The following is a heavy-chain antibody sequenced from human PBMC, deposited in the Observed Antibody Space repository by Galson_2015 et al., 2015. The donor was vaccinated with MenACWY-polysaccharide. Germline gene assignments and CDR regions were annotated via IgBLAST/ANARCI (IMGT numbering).Heavy chain of an antibody. V-gene: IGHV3-21*01. Sequence: SLRLSCAASGFTFSSYSMNWVRQAPGKGLEWVSSISNSRSYIYYADSVKGRFTISRDNAKNSLYLQMNSLRAEDTAVYYCARLVRKAICNCYDSSGYYRGDAFDIWGQGTMVTVSS. D-gene: IGHD3-22*01. CDR1: GFTFSSYS. CDR2: ISNSRSYI. J-gene: IGHJ3*02. CDR3: ARLVRKAICNCYDSSGYYRGDAFDI.